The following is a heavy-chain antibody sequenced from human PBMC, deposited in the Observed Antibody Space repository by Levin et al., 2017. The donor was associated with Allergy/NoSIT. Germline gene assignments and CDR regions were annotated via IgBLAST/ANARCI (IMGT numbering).Heavy chain of an antibody. V-gene: IGHV4-59*08. Sequence: PGGSLRLSCTVSGGSISSYYWSWIRQPPGKGLEWIGYIYNSGSTNYNPSLKSRVTISVDTSKNQFSLKLSSVTAADTAVYYCARTVDCSGGSCYHSSWFDPWGQGTLVTVYS. J-gene: IGHJ5*02. D-gene: IGHD2-15*01. CDR2: IYNSGST. CDR3: ARTVDCSGGSCYHSSWFDP. CDR1: GGSISSYY.